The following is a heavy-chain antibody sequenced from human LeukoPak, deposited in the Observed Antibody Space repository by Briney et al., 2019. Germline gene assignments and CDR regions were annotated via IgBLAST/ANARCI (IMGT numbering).Heavy chain of an antibody. J-gene: IGHJ4*02. CDR1: GFTFSSYA. CDR3: ARGPSGYHNT. CDR2: ISGSGAGT. V-gene: IGHV3-23*01. Sequence: GGSLRLSCAASGFTFSSYAMSWVRQAPGKGLEWVSTISGSGAGTYYADSVKGRFTISRDNSENTLYLQMNSLRAEDTAVYYCARGPSGYHNTGGQGTLVTVSS. D-gene: IGHD5-12*01.